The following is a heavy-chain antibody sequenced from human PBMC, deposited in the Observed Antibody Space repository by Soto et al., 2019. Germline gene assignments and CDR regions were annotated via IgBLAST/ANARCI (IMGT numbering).Heavy chain of an antibody. J-gene: IGHJ5*02. D-gene: IGHD5-12*01. CDR1: GGSISSGGYY. Sequence: SETLSLTCTVSGGSISSGGYYWSWIRQHPGKGLEWIGYIYYSGSTYYNPSLKSRVNISVDTSKNQFSLKLSSVTATDTAIYYWAGAGRGPRGPLWFDPWGQGTLVTVSS. V-gene: IGHV4-31*03. CDR2: IYYSGST. CDR3: AGAGRGPRGPLWFDP.